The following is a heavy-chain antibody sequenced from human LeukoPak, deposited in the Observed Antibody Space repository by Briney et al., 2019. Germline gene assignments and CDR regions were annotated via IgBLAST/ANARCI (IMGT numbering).Heavy chain of an antibody. V-gene: IGHV4-34*01. CDR1: GGSFSGYY. CDR2: INHSGST. CDR3: VRGYSSIAARPRFDY. J-gene: IGHJ4*02. D-gene: IGHD6-6*01. Sequence: PSETLSLTCAVYGGSFSGYYWSWIRQPPGKGLEWIGEINHSGSTNYNPSLKSRVTISVDTSKNQFSLKLSSVTAADTAVYYCVRGYSSIAARPRFDYWGQGTLVTVSS.